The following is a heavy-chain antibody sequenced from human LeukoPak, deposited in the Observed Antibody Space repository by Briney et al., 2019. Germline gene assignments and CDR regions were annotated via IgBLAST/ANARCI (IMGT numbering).Heavy chain of an antibody. CDR1: GYTFTGYY. V-gene: IGHV1-2*06. CDR3: ARVTYYDSSGYYEGDY. D-gene: IGHD3-22*01. J-gene: IGHJ4*02. CDR2: INTNSGST. Sequence: ASVKVSCKASGYTFTGYYMHWVRQAPGQGLEWVGRINTNSGSTNYAQKFQGRVTMTRDTSISTAYMELSRLRSDDTAVYYCARVTYYDSSGYYEGDYWGQGTLVTVSS.